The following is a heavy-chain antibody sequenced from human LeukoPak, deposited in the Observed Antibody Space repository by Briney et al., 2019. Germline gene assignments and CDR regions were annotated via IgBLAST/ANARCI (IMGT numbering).Heavy chain of an antibody. Sequence: SGTLSLTCAVSGGSISSSNWWSWVRQPPGKGLEWIGEIYHSGSTNYNPSLKSRVTISVDKSKNQFSLKLSSVTAADTAVYYCARLRGSYSNWFDPWGQGTLVTVSS. V-gene: IGHV4-4*02. CDR1: GGSISSSNW. CDR3: ARLRGSYSNWFDP. J-gene: IGHJ5*02. D-gene: IGHD1-26*01. CDR2: IYHSGST.